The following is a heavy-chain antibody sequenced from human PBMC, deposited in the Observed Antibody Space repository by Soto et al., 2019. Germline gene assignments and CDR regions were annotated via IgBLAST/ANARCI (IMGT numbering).Heavy chain of an antibody. Sequence: PGESLKISCKGSGYRFTNYWVGWVRQMPGKGLEWMGIIYPGDSDTRYSPSFQGQVTISADKSISTAYLQWSSLKASDSAMYYCARRFSYCSDGTCYRWFDPWGQGTLVTVSS. CDR1: GYRFTNYW. J-gene: IGHJ5*02. D-gene: IGHD2-15*01. CDR2: IYPGDSDT. CDR3: ARRFSYCSDGTCYRWFDP. V-gene: IGHV5-51*01.